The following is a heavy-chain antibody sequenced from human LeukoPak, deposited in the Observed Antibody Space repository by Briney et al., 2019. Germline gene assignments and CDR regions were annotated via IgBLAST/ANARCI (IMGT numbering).Heavy chain of an antibody. CDR2: ISPGDSDT. J-gene: IGHJ4*02. V-gene: IGHV5-51*01. CDR3: ARHEELWTKFDY. D-gene: IGHD5-18*01. Sequence: GESLNISGKGSGYRFTSYWIGWVRQMPGKGLEWRGIISPGDSDTKYSPSFEGQITISADKTTSTDYLQRSSLKASATAMYYCARHEELWTKFDYWGQGTLVTVSS. CDR1: GYRFTSYW.